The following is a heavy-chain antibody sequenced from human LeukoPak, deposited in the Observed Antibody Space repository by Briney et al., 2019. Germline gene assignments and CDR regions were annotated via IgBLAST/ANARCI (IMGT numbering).Heavy chain of an antibody. CDR2: ISGSGGST. CDR1: GFTFSSCA. CDR3: AKGLNYNGSGSYYNEYYYYGMDV. D-gene: IGHD3-10*01. V-gene: IGHV3-23*01. J-gene: IGHJ6*02. Sequence: GGSLRLSCAASGFTFSSCAMSWVRQAPGKGLEGVSAISGSGGSTYYADSVKGRFTISRDNSKNTLYLQMNSLRAEDTAVYYCAKGLNYNGSGSYYNEYYYYGMDVWGQGTTVTVSS.